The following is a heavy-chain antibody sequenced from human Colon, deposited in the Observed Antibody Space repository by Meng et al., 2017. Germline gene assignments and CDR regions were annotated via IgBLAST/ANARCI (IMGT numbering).Heavy chain of an antibody. CDR2: IDHRGDP. CDR1: GGSITTNSY. D-gene: IGHD4-23*01. Sequence: QVHLLESGPGLVKRSGTLSLTCAVSGGSITTNSYWSWVRQSPEKGLEWIGQIDHRGDPYYNPSLKSRVTMSVDRSKSQVSLQLTSVTAADTAVYYCARHGGYYQDYWGQGTLVTVSS. J-gene: IGHJ4*02. V-gene: IGHV4-4*02. CDR3: ARHGGYYQDY.